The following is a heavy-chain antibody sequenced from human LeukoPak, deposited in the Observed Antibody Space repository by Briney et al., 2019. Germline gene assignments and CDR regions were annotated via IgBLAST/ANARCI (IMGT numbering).Heavy chain of an antibody. Sequence: ASVKVSCKASGGTFSSYAISWVRQAPGQGLEWMGIINPSGGSTSYAQKFQGRVTMTRDTSTSTVYMELSSLRSEDTAVYYCARQEYYYDSSGYAFDIWGQGTMVTVSS. CDR1: GGTFSSYA. J-gene: IGHJ3*02. V-gene: IGHV1-46*01. CDR3: ARQEYYYDSSGYAFDI. CDR2: INPSGGST. D-gene: IGHD3-22*01.